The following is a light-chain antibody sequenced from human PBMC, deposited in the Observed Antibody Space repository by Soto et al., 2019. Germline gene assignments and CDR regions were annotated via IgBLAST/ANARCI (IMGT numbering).Light chain of an antibody. V-gene: IGLV1-47*01. J-gene: IGLJ1*01. CDR1: SSNIGSNY. CDR3: AAWDDSLSGYV. CDR2: RNN. Sequence: QSVLNQPPSASGTPGQRVTISCSGSSSNIGSNYVYWYQQLPGTAPKLLFYRNNQRPSGVPDRFAGSKSGTSASLAISGLRSEDEADYYCAAWDDSLSGYVFGTGTKLTVL.